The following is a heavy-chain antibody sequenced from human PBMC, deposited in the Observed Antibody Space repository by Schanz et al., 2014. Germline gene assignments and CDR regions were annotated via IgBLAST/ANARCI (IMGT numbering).Heavy chain of an antibody. CDR1: GYTLKDHA. V-gene: IGHV1-3*01. Sequence: QVQLVQSGPEVKKPGASVKVSCQASGYTLKDHAMHWVRQAPGQSLEWLGWINPANGNTHYSPRLNGRVTISSDTAASTVYLHFSSLKADDTAVYYGARDLIAAAESWFDPWGQGTPITVSS. J-gene: IGHJ5*02. D-gene: IGHD6-13*01. CDR3: ARDLIAAAESWFDP. CDR2: INPANGNT.